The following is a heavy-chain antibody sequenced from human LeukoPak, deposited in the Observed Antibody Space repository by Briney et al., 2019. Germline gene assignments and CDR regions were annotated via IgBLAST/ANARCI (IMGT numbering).Heavy chain of an antibody. D-gene: IGHD6-13*01. CDR1: GGTFSSYA. Sequence: SVKVSCKASGGTFSSYAISWVRQAPGPGLERMGGIIPIFGTANYAQKSQSRGTITRDESTSTAYMELGSLRSQDTAVYYCARDLGAAAGTYWFDPWGQGTLVTVSS. CDR2: IIPIFGTA. V-gene: IGHV1-69*05. J-gene: IGHJ5*02. CDR3: ARDLGAAAGTYWFDP.